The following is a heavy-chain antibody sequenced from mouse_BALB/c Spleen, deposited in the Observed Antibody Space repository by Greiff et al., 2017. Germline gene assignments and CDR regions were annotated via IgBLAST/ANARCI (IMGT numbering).Heavy chain of an antibody. CDR1: GYTFTSYW. CDR2: INPSNGRT. Sequence: QVQLQQPGAELVKPGASVKLSCKASGYTFTSYWMHWVKQRPGQGLEWIGEINPSNGRTNYNEKFKSKATLTVDKSSSTAYMQLSSLTSEDSAVYYCARGFITTVVADWYFDVWGAGTTVTVSS. V-gene: IGHV1S81*02. D-gene: IGHD1-1*01. J-gene: IGHJ1*01. CDR3: ARGFITTVVADWYFDV.